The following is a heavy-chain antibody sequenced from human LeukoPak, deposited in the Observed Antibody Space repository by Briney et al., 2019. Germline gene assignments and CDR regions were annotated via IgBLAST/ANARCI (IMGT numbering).Heavy chain of an antibody. V-gene: IGHV4-59*01. D-gene: IGHD4-17*01. CDR3: ASKSTDHGELRFDY. CDR2: FYYTGTT. Sequence: SETLSLTCTISSDSTNTYFWSWIRQPPGKGLEWIGYFYYTGTTNYNPSLKSRVTISVDTSKNQFSLKVNSVTAADTGVYYCASKSTDHGELRFDYWGQGTLVTVSS. CDR1: SDSTNTYF. J-gene: IGHJ4*02.